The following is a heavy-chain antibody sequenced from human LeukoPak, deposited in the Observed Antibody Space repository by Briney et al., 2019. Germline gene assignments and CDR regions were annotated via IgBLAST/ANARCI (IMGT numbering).Heavy chain of an antibody. Sequence: EASVKVSCKASGGTFSSYAISWVRQAPGQGLEWMGWISAYNGNTNYAQKLQGRVTMTTDTSTSTAYMELRSLRSDDTAVYYCARDDSFLYSSGWYYYGMDVWGQGTTVTVSS. V-gene: IGHV1-18*01. CDR2: ISAYNGNT. CDR3: ARDDSFLYSSGWYYYGMDV. CDR1: GGTFSSYA. J-gene: IGHJ6*02. D-gene: IGHD6-19*01.